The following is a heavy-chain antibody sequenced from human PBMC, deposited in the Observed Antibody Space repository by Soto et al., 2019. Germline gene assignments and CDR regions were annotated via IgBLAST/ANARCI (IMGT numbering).Heavy chain of an antibody. J-gene: IGHJ4*02. CDR3: VRVVAIPGHPYN. D-gene: IGHD1-1*01. CDR1: GGTVSSYA. CDR2: IVPIVDTS. V-gene: IGHV1-69*12. Sequence: QVQLVQSGAEVRQPASSVKVSCKTSGGTVSSYAISWVRQAPGQGLEWMGGIVPIVDTSTYAQKFQGRVTIPADASTRTVYMGLSSLRADDTAVYYCVRVVAIPGHPYNWGQGTLVTVSS.